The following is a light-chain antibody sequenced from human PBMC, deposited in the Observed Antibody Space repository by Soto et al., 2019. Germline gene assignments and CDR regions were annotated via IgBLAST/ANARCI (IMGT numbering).Light chain of an antibody. CDR3: SSFTSSSTQV. CDR1: SSDVGGYNY. CDR2: EVN. Sequence: QSALTQPASVSGSPGQTITISCTGSSSDVGGYNYVSWYQQHPGKAPKLMIYEVNNRRSGVSNRFSGSKSGNTASLAISGLQAEDEADYYCSSFTSSSTQVLGGGTKLTVL. J-gene: IGLJ3*02. V-gene: IGLV2-14*01.